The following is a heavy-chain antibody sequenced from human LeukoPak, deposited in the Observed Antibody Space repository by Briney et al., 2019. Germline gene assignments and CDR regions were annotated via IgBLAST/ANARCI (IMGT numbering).Heavy chain of an antibody. D-gene: IGHD2-2*01. CDR2: ISATDGST. V-gene: IGHV3-23*01. J-gene: IGHJ5*02. CDR3: VACSSASCYGDRFDP. CDR1: GFTFASYA. Sequence: GGSLKLSCAASGFTFASYAMTWVRQAPGKGLEWVSSISATDGSTYYADSVRGRFTISRDNSKNTLFLQMNSLRAEDTALYYCVACSSASCYGDRFDPWGQGTLVTVSS.